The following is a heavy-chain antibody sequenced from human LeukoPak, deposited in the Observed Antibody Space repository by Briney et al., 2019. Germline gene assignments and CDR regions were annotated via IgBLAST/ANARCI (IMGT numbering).Heavy chain of an antibody. CDR3: AKDSKGIAANNWFDP. CDR2: ISGSGGST. J-gene: IGHJ5*02. D-gene: IGHD6-13*01. CDR1: GFTFSSYA. Sequence: PGGSLRLSCAASGFTFSSYAMSWVRQAPGKGLEWVSAISGSGGSTYYADSVKGRFTISRDNSKNTLYLQMNGLRAEDTAVYYCAKDSKGIAANNWFDPWGQGTLVTVSS. V-gene: IGHV3-23*01.